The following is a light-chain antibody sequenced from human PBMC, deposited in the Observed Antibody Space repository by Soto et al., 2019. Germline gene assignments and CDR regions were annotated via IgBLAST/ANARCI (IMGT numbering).Light chain of an antibody. CDR2: AAS. J-gene: IGKJ5*01. CDR1: EDISTW. CDR3: HSRA. V-gene: IGKV1-12*01. Sequence: DIQMTQSPSSVSASVGDRVTITCRSSEDISTWLAWYQQKPGKAPKLLIYAASSLQSGVPSRFSGSGSGTEFTLTISSLQPDDFATYYCHSRAFGQGTRLEIK.